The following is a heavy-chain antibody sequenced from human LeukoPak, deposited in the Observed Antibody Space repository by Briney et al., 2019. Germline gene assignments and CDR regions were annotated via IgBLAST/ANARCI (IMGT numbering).Heavy chain of an antibody. Sequence: ASVKVSCKASGYTFTSYYMHWVRQAPGQGLEWMGIINPSGGSTSYAQKFQGRVTMTRDTSISTAYMELSRLRSDDTAVYYCARMIAAAGTSYYYYYMDVWGKGTTVTVSS. CDR2: INPSGGST. V-gene: IGHV1-46*01. D-gene: IGHD6-13*01. J-gene: IGHJ6*03. CDR1: GYTFTSYY. CDR3: ARMIAAAGTSYYYYYMDV.